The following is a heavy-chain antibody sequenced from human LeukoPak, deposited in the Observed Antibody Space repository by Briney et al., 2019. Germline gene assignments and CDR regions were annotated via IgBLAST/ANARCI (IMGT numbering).Heavy chain of an antibody. Sequence: ARSRRLSCAASGSTFSIYFMSWVRQVPGKGMEWVANIKEDGSEKYYVDSVKGRFTISRDNAKNSLYLEMNSLRAEDTAVYYCARDDSTGYYYLDGWGQGTLVTVSS. CDR3: ARDDSTGYYYLDG. V-gene: IGHV3-7*05. CDR2: IKEDGSEK. CDR1: GSTFSIYF. D-gene: IGHD3-22*01. J-gene: IGHJ4*02.